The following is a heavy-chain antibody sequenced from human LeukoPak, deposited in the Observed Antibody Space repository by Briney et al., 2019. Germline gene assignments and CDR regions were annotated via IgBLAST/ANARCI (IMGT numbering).Heavy chain of an antibody. V-gene: IGHV6-1*01. D-gene: IGHD1-14*01. CDR1: GHSVSSISVA. J-gene: IGHJ6*02. CDR3: ALARSGYHYGMDV. Sequence: SQTLSLTYAISGHSVSSISVAWTWITQSPSRGLEWLGSTYYRSKWYNEYAVSVEGRININPDTSKNQFSLQLNSVTPEDTAVYYYALARSGYHYGMDVWGQGATVTVSS. CDR2: TYYRSKWYN.